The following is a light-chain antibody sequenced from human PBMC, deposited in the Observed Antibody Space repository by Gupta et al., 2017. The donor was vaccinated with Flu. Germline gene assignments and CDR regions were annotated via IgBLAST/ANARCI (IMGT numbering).Light chain of an antibody. Sequence: DIQMTQPPSSLSASVGDRITITCRASQNIALYVNWYQQKSGKVPKLLIHATSRLQSGVPSRFSGSGSGTDFALTITGLELEDFATYYCQQSYSSPVTFGGGTRVEI. CDR1: QNIALY. CDR3: QQSYSSPVT. CDR2: ATS. V-gene: IGKV1-39*01. J-gene: IGKJ4*01.